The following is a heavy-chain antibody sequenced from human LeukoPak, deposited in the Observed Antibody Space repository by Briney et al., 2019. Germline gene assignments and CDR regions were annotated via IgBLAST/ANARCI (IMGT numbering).Heavy chain of an antibody. V-gene: IGHV3-30*18. D-gene: IGHD6-19*01. CDR2: ISYDRSNK. CDR1: GFTFSSYG. J-gene: IGHJ3*02. CDR3: AKSIAVAGTTAWGAFDI. Sequence: GGSLRLSCEASGFTFSSYGMHWVRQAPGQGLEWVGVISYDRSNKYYADSVKGRFTISRDNSKNTLYLQMNSLRAEDTAVYYCAKSIAVAGTTAWGAFDIWGQGTMVTVSS.